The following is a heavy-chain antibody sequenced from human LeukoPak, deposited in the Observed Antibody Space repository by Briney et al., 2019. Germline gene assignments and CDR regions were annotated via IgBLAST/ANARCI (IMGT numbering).Heavy chain of an antibody. D-gene: IGHD3-10*01. CDR1: GFTFSSYE. CDR2: ISSSGSTI. CDR3: ARVHYYGSGSYYNVLDFGDY. V-gene: IGHV3-48*03. J-gene: IGHJ4*02. Sequence: PGGSLRLSCAASGFTFSSYEMNWVRQAPGKGLEWVSYISSSGSTIYYADSVRGRFTISRDNAKNSLYLQMNSLRAEDTAVYYCARVHYYGSGSYYNVLDFGDYWGQGTLVTVSS.